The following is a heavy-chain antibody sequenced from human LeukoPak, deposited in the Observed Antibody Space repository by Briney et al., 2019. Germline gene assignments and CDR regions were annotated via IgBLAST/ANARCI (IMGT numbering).Heavy chain of an antibody. V-gene: IGHV3-74*01. CDR2: INFDESST. Sequence: AGGSLRLSCAVSGCPFSSYWMHWVRQAPGKSRVWVLRINFDESSTCYADSVKGRFTISRDNTKNTLYLQMNSLRAEDTAVYYCARGLNYHDISGYPEYYYYYYMDVWGKGTTVTVSS. D-gene: IGHD3-22*01. CDR3: ARGLNYHDISGYPEYYYYYYMDV. J-gene: IGHJ6*03. CDR1: GCPFSSYW.